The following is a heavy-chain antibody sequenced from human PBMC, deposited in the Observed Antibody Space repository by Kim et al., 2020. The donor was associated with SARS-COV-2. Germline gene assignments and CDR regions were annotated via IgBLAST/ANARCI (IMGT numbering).Heavy chain of an antibody. D-gene: IGHD6-6*01. CDR3: ARAEYSSSSLPFDY. CDR2: ISAYNGNT. V-gene: IGHV1-18*04. CDR1: GYTFTSYG. J-gene: IGHJ4*02. Sequence: ASVKVSCKASGYTFTSYGISWVRQAPGQGLEWMGWISAYNGNTNYAQKPQGRVTMTTDTSTSTAYMELRSLRSDDTAVYYCARAEYSSSSLPFDYWGQGTLVTVSS.